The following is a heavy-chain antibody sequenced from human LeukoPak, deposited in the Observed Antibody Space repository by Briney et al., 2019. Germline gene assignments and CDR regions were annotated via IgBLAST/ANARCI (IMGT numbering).Heavy chain of an antibody. V-gene: IGHV3-7*03. CDR1: GFTFSSYG. Sequence: GGSLRLSCAASGFTFSSYGMHWVRQAPGKGLEWVANIKQDGSEKYYVDSVKGRFTISRDNAKNSLYLQMNSLRAEDTAVYYCARGKSFDYWGQGTLVTVSS. J-gene: IGHJ4*02. CDR2: IKQDGSEK. CDR3: ARGKSFDY.